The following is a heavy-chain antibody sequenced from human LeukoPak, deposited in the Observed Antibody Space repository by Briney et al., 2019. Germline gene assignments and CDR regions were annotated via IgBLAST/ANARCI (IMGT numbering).Heavy chain of an antibody. D-gene: IGHD6-13*01. CDR3: AREAVIAAAGTGGLNWFDP. CDR1: GGSISSYY. J-gene: IGHJ5*02. V-gene: IGHV4-59*01. CDR2: IYYSGST. Sequence: SETLSLTCTVSGGSISSYYWSWIRQPPGKGLEWTGYIYYSGSTNYNPSLKSRVTISVDTSKNQFSLKLSSVTAADTAVYYCAREAVIAAAGTGGLNWFDPWGQGTLVTVSS.